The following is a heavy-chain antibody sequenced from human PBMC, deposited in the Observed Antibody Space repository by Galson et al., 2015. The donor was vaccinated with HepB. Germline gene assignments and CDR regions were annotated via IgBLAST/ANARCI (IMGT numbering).Heavy chain of an antibody. CDR2: ISSSSSYT. CDR3: ARIPPGGGYYFDY. CDR1: GFTFSDYY. D-gene: IGHD2-2*02. J-gene: IGHJ4*02. V-gene: IGHV3-11*06. Sequence: SLRLSCAASGFTFSDYYMSWIRQAPGKGLEWVSYISSSSSYTNYADSVKGRFTISRDNAKNSLYLQMNSLRAEDTAVYYCARIPPGGGYYFDYWGQGTLVTVSS.